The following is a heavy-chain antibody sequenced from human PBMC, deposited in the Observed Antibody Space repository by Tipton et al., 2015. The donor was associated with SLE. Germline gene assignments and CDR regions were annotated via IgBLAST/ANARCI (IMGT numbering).Heavy chain of an antibody. Sequence: SLRLSCAASGFTFSSSGMHWVRQAPGKGLEWVAVLWYDGSNKYYADSVKGRFTISRDKSKNTLYLQMNSLRAEDTAVYYCARDVVKNAFDIWGQGTMVTVSS. J-gene: IGHJ3*02. CDR3: ARDVVKNAFDI. D-gene: IGHD2-15*01. CDR2: LWYDGSNK. V-gene: IGHV3-33*01. CDR1: GFTFSSSG.